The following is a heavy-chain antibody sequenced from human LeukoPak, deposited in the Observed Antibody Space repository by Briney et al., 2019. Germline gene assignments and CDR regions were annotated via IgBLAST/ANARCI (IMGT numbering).Heavy chain of an antibody. V-gene: IGHV1-18*01. D-gene: IGHD6-13*01. J-gene: IGHJ4*02. CDR2: ISAYNGNT. CDR3: ARIYSSSWYEPSVFDY. Sequence: GASVKVSCKASGYTFTSYGISWVRQAPGQGLEWMGWISAYNGNTNYAQKLQGRVTMTTDTSTSTAYMELRSLRSDDTAVYYCARIYSSSWYEPSVFDYWGQGTLVTVSS. CDR1: GYTFTSYG.